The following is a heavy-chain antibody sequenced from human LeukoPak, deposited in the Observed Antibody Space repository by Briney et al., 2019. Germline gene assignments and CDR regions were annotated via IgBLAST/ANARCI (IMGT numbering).Heavy chain of an antibody. V-gene: IGHV3-23*01. CDR2: ISGSGGST. CDR1: GFTFSSYA. J-gene: IGHJ4*02. CDR3: AKQDIVVVPAAGNFDY. Sequence: QAGGSLRLSCAASGFTFSSYAMSWVRQAPGKGLEWVSAISGSGGSTYYADSVKGWFTISRDNSKNTLYLQMNSLRAEDTAVYYCAKQDIVVVPAAGNFDYWGQGTLVTVSS. D-gene: IGHD2-2*01.